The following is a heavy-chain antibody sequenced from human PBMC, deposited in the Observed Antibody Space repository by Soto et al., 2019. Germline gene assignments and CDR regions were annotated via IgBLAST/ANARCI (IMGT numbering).Heavy chain of an antibody. J-gene: IGHJ6*02. CDR2: IKSKTDGGTT. CDR1: SVSNAW. V-gene: IGHV3-15*07. D-gene: IGHD3-22*01. Sequence: SVSNAWMNWVRQAPGKGLEWVGRIKSKTDGGTTDYAAPVKGRFTISRDDSKNTLYLQMNSLKTEDTAVYYCTTDLGYYYDSSGYLDVWGQGITVTVSS. CDR3: TTDLGYYYDSSGYLDV.